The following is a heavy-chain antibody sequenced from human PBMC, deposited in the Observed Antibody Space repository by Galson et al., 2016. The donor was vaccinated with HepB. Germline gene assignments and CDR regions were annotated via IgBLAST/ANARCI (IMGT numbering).Heavy chain of an antibody. CDR1: GFTLSDNY. CDR2: LYSGGST. CDR3: ARIPHDSYHWYLEL. V-gene: IGHV3-53*05. D-gene: IGHD3-10*01. J-gene: IGHJ2*01. Sequence: SLRLSCAVSGFTLSDNYMNWVRQAPGKGLEWVSVLYSGGSTYYADSVKGRFTISRDNSNTALSLQMNSLKPDDTAVYFCARIPHDSYHWYLELWGRGTLVTVSS.